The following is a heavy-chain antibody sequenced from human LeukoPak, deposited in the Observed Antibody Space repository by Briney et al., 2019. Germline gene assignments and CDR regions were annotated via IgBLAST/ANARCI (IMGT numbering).Heavy chain of an antibody. CDR1: GGTFSSYA. V-gene: IGHV1-46*01. CDR2: INPSGGST. J-gene: IGHJ4*02. Sequence: ASVKVSCKASGGTFSSYAISWVRQAPGQGLEWMGIINPSGGSTSYAQKFQGRVTMTRDTSTSTVYMELSSLRSEDTAVYYCAREESHYYDSSGYFKSFDYWGQGTLVTVSS. CDR3: AREESHYYDSSGYFKSFDY. D-gene: IGHD3-22*01.